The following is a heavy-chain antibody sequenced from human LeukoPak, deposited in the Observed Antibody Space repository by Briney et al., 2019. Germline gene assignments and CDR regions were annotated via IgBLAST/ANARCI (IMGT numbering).Heavy chain of an antibody. V-gene: IGHV1-8*03. CDR2: MNPNSGNT. D-gene: IGHD3-22*01. J-gene: IGHJ3*02. CDR3: AAYYYDSSGYFAFDI. Sequence: GASVKVSCKASGYTFTSYDINWVRQATGQGLEWMGWMNPNSGNTGYAQKFQGRVTITRNTSISTAYMELSSLRSEDTAVYYCAAYYYDSSGYFAFDIWGQGTMVTVSS. CDR1: GYTFTSYD.